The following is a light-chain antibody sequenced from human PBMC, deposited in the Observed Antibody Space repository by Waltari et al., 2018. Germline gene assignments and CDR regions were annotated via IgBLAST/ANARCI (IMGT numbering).Light chain of an antibody. CDR2: DTS. Sequence: EIVLTQSPATLSLSPGERATLSCRASQNISRYLAWYQQKPGPAPRPLIYDTSRSATGIPTRFSGSGSGTDFTLTISSLEPEDFAVYSCLQRSNWPLTFGGGTKVDIK. CDR1: QNISRY. V-gene: IGKV3-11*01. J-gene: IGKJ4*01. CDR3: LQRSNWPLT.